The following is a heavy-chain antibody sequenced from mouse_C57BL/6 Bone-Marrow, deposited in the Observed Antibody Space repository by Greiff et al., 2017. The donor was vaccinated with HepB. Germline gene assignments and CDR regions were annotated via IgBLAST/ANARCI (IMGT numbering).Heavy chain of an antibody. Sequence: QVQLKESGPGLVQPSQSLSITCTVSGFSLTSYGVHWVRQSPGKGLEWLGVIWRGGSTDYNAAFMYRLIITKDNSKTQVFFKMNSLQADDTAIYYCDKNGPSYYGNPYFDYWGQGTTLTVSS. V-gene: IGHV2-5*01. CDR2: IWRGGST. J-gene: IGHJ2*01. CDR3: DKNGPSYYGNPYFDY. CDR1: GFSLTSYG. D-gene: IGHD2-10*01.